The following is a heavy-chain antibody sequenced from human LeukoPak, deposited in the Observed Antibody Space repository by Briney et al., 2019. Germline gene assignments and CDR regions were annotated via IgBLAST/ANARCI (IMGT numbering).Heavy chain of an antibody. CDR2: IKQDGSEK. D-gene: IGHD4-17*01. V-gene: IGHV3-7*01. Sequence: GGSLRLSCAASGFTFSSYWMSWVRQAPGKGLEWVANIKQDGSEKYYVDSVKGRFTISRDNAKNSLYLQMNSLRAEDTAVYHCARETTVTTFFVDYWGQGTLVTVSS. CDR1: GFTFSSYW. CDR3: ARETTVTTFFVDY. J-gene: IGHJ4*02.